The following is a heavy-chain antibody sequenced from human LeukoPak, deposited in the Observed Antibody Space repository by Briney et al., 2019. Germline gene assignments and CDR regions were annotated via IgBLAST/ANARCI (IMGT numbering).Heavy chain of an antibody. CDR2: ISYDGSNK. D-gene: IGHD1-1*01. V-gene: IGHV3-30*18. Sequence: SCKVSGYTLTELSMHWVRQAPGKGLEWVAVISYDGSNKYYADSVKGRFTISRDNSKNTLYLQMDSLRAEDTAVYYCAKTTGTQRAYYFDYWGQGTLVTVSS. CDR1: GYTLTELS. CDR3: AKTTGTQRAYYFDY. J-gene: IGHJ4*02.